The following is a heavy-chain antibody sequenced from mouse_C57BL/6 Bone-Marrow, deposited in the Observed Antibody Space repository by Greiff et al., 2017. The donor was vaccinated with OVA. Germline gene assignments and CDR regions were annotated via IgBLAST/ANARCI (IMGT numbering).Heavy chain of an antibody. CDR1: GFPITSGYY. CDR3: AGDRSHSSGYLFAY. Sequence: VQLQESGPGLVKPSQSLFLTCSITGFPITSGYYWIWIRQSPGKPLEWMGYITHSGETFYNPSLQSPISITRETSKNQFFLQLNSVTTEDTAMYYCAGDRSHSSGYLFAYWGQGTLVTVSA. V-gene: IGHV12-3*01. J-gene: IGHJ3*01. D-gene: IGHD3-2*02. CDR2: ITHSGET.